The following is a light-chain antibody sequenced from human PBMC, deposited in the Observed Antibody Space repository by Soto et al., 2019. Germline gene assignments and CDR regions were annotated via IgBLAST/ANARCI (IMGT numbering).Light chain of an antibody. CDR2: KAS. V-gene: IGKV1-5*03. CDR3: QHYNSYSAA. CDR1: QTISSW. J-gene: IGKJ1*01. Sequence: DIQMNQSRSTLSGSLGYVVTITCRASQTISSWLAWYQQKPGKAPKLLIYKASTLKSGVPSRFSGSGSGTEFTLTISSLQPHDFATYQSQHYNSYSAAFGPGTKVDI.